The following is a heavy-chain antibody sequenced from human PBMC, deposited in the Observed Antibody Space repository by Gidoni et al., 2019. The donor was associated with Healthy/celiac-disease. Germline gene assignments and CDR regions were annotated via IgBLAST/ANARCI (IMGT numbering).Heavy chain of an antibody. CDR2: ISGSGGST. Sequence: EVQLLESGGGLVQPGGSLRLSCAASGFTFSSYAMSWVRQAPGKGLEWVSAISGSGGSTYYADSVKGRFTISRDNSKNTLYLQMNSLRAEDTAVYYCAKDLMPYSWLQFSYFDYWGQGTLVTVSS. V-gene: IGHV3-23*01. CDR3: AKDLMPYSWLQFSYFDY. D-gene: IGHD5-12*01. J-gene: IGHJ4*02. CDR1: GFTFSSYA.